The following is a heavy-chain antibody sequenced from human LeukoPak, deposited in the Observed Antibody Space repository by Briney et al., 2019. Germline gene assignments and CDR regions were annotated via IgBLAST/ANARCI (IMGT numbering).Heavy chain of an antibody. CDR1: GGSISSSSYY. Sequence: SETLSLTCTVSGGSISSSSYYWGWIRQPPGKGLEWIGSIYYSGSTYYNPSLKSRVTISVDTSKNQFSLKLSSVTAADTAVYYCARYGEQQLPWGDAFDIWGQGTMVTVSS. D-gene: IGHD6-13*01. CDR3: ARYGEQQLPWGDAFDI. V-gene: IGHV4-39*07. CDR2: IYYSGST. J-gene: IGHJ3*02.